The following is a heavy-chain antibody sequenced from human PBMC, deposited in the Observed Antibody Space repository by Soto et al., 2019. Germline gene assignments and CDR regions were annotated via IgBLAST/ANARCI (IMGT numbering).Heavy chain of an antibody. CDR2: IIPIFGTA. V-gene: IGHV1-69*13. D-gene: IGHD3-22*01. Sequence: ASVKVSCKASGGTFSSYAISWVRQAPGQGLEWMGGIIPIFGTANYAQKFQGRVTITADESTSTAYMELSSLRSEDTAVYYCARGWDYYDSSGITFDYWGQGTLVTVS. CDR1: GGTFSSYA. J-gene: IGHJ4*02. CDR3: ARGWDYYDSSGITFDY.